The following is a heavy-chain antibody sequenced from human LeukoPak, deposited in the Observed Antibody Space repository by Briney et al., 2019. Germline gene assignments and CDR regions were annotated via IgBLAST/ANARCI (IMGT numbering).Heavy chain of an antibody. CDR3: ARGDTALYYYFDY. V-gene: IGHV4-39*01. CDR2: IYYSGST. D-gene: IGHD5-18*01. CDR1: GGSISSSSYS. J-gene: IGHJ4*02. Sequence: SETLSLTCTVSGGSISSSSYSWGWIRQPPGKGLEWIGSIYYSGSTYYNPSLKSRVTISVDTSKNQFSLKLSSVTAADTAVYYCARGDTALYYYFDYWGQGTLVTVSS.